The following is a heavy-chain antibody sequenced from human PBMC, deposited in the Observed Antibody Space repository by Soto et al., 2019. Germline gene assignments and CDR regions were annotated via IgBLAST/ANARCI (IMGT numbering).Heavy chain of an antibody. CDR3: VRREAVAGSQFDF. CDR2: IYFTGSS. Sequence: SETLSLTCTVSGGSISSGGYYWSWIRQPPGKGLEWIGHIYFTGSSSYNPSLKSRVTMSVDTSKNNFSLRLTSVTAADTAVYYCVRREAVAGSQFDFWGQGTLVTVSS. V-gene: IGHV4-39*02. D-gene: IGHD6-19*01. J-gene: IGHJ4*02. CDR1: GGSISSGGYY.